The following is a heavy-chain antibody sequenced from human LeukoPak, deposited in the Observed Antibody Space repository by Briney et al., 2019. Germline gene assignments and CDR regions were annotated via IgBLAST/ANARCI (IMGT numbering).Heavy chain of an antibody. CDR3: ARGQWLGHC. J-gene: IGHJ4*02. V-gene: IGHV3-7*03. CDR1: GFTFSTYW. Sequence: PGGSLRLSCASSGFTFSTYWMSWVRQAAGKGLEWVANIKKDGSERNYVDSVKGRFTISRDNAKNSLYLQMNSLRVEDTAVYYCARGQWLGHCWGQGTLVTVSS. CDR2: IKKDGSER. D-gene: IGHD6-19*01.